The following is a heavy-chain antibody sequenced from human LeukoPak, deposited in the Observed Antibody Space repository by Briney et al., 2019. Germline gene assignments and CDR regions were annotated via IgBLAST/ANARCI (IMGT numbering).Heavy chain of an antibody. Sequence: PSETLSLTCAVYGGSFSGYYWSWIRQPPGKGLEWSGEINHSGSTNYNPSLKRRVTISVDTSKKQFSLKLSSVTAADTAVYYCVTYYFDSSGPKKNYWGQGTLVTVSS. D-gene: IGHD3-22*01. CDR1: GGSFSGYY. CDR3: VTYYFDSSGPKKNY. J-gene: IGHJ4*02. V-gene: IGHV4-34*01. CDR2: INHSGST.